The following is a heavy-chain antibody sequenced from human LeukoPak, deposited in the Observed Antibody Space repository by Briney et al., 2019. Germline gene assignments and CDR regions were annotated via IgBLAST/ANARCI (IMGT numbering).Heavy chain of an antibody. CDR3: AKEYSGYDFDY. V-gene: IGHV3-23*01. D-gene: IGHD5-12*01. CDR1: GFTLRGYD. Sequence: GGSLRLSCAASGFTLRGYDMSWVRQAPGKGLEWVAATSGSGGNTYYADSVKGRFTISRDNSKNTLYLQMNSLRAEDTAVYYCAKEYSGYDFDYWGQGTLVTVSS. J-gene: IGHJ4*02. CDR2: TSGSGGNT.